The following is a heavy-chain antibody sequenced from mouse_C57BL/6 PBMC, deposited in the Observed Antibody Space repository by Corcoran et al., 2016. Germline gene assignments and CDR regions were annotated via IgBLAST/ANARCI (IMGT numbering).Heavy chain of an antibody. D-gene: IGHD2-3*01. Sequence: EVQLQQSGPELVKPGASVKISCKASGYTFTDYYMNWVKQSHGKSLEWIGDINPNNGGTSYNQKFKGKATLTVDKSSSTAYMELRSLTSEDSAVYYCARETDDGYYEAWFAYWGQGTLVTVSA. CDR3: ARETDDGYYEAWFAY. CDR1: GYTFTDYY. J-gene: IGHJ3*01. V-gene: IGHV1-26*01. CDR2: INPNNGGT.